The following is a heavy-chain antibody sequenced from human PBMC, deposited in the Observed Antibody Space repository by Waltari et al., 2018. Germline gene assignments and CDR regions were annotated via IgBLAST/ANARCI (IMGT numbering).Heavy chain of an antibody. CDR3: AGGTMRDYDFWGGYYFFGNLQH. CDR1: GFTFSNCG. V-gene: IGHV3-30*03. Sequence: GFTFSNCGMHWVRQAPGKGLEWVAVMSYDESDKSYTDSVKGRFTISRDKSKNTLYLQMNSLRPEDTAVYYCAGGTMRDYDFWGGYYFFGNLQHWGQGTQVTVSS. J-gene: IGHJ1*01. D-gene: IGHD3-3*01. CDR2: MSYDESDK.